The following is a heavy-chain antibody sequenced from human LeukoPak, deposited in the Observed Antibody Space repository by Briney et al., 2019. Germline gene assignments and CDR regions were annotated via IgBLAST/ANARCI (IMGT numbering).Heavy chain of an antibody. Sequence: GASVKVSCKASGYTFTSYGFTWVRQAPGQGLEWMGWISAYNGNTDYAQKLQGRVTMTTDTSTSTAYMELSRLRSDDTAVYYCAREKRTVGYCSSTSCPRGFDYWGQGTLVTVSS. D-gene: IGHD2-2*01. J-gene: IGHJ4*02. V-gene: IGHV1-18*01. CDR3: AREKRTVGYCSSTSCPRGFDY. CDR1: GYTFTSYG. CDR2: ISAYNGNT.